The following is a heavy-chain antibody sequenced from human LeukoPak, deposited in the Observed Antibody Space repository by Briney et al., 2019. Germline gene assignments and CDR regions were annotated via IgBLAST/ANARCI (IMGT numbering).Heavy chain of an antibody. D-gene: IGHD3-22*01. CDR3: AVSSDYYDSEFDP. Sequence: SETLSLTCTVSGGSISGYYWSWIRQPPGKGLEWIGYIYYSGSTNYNPSLKSRVTISVDTSKNQFSLKLSSVTAADTAVYYCAVSSDYYDSEFDPWGQGTLVTVSS. CDR2: IYYSGST. CDR1: GGSISGYY. J-gene: IGHJ5*02. V-gene: IGHV4-59*01.